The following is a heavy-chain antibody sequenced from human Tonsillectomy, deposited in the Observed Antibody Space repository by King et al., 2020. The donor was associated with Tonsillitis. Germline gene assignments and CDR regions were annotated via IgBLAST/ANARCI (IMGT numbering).Heavy chain of an antibody. V-gene: IGHV3-30*04. CDR3: ARDIALFYEHGNFDY. J-gene: IGHJ4*02. D-gene: IGHD6-13*01. CDR1: GFTFSNYT. CDR2: ISFDGRNK. Sequence: QLVQSGGGVVQPGRSLRLSCAASGFTFSNYTMHWVRQAQGKGLEWVAVISFDGRNKYYADSVRGRFTISRDKSKNTLHLQMNSLRAEDTAVYYCARDIALFYEHGNFDYWGQGPLVTVSS.